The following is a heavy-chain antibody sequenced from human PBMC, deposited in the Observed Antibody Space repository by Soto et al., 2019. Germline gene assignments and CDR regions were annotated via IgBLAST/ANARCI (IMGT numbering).Heavy chain of an antibody. CDR2: INHSGST. J-gene: IGHJ3*02. Sequence: SETLSLTCAVYGGSFRGYYWSWIRQPPGKGLEWIGEINHSGSTNYNPSLKSRVTISVDTSKNQFSLKLSSVTAADTAVYYCARPDRIYDFWSGYYTEGAFDIWGQGTMVTVSS. CDR3: ARPDRIYDFWSGYYTEGAFDI. V-gene: IGHV4-34*01. CDR1: GGSFRGYY. D-gene: IGHD3-3*01.